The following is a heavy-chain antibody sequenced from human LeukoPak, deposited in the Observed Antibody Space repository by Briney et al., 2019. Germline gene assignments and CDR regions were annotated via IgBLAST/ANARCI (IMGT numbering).Heavy chain of an antibody. CDR1: GGSISSGGYS. D-gene: IGHD3-22*01. CDR3: ARNYDSSGFDAFDI. V-gene: IGHV4-30-2*01. Sequence: SQTLSLTCAVSGGSISSGGYSWSWIRQPPGKGLEWMGYIYHSGSTYYNPSLKSRVTISVDRSKNQFSLKLSSVTAADTAVYYCARNYDSSGFDAFDIWGQGTMVTVSS. J-gene: IGHJ3*02. CDR2: IYHSGST.